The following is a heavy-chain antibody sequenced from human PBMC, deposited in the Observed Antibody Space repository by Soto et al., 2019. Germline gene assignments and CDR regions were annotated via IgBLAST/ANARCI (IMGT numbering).Heavy chain of an antibody. J-gene: IGHJ6*02. CDR1: GFTFSSYA. D-gene: IGHD6-19*01. CDR2: ISYDGSNK. V-gene: IGHV3-30-3*01. Sequence: GGSLRLSCAASGFTFSSYAMHWVRQAPGKGLEWVAVISYDGSNKYYADSVKGRFTISRDNSKNTLYLQMNSLRAEDTAVYYCARDAIAVAGTFWYYYYGMDVWGQGTTVTVSS. CDR3: ARDAIAVAGTFWYYYYGMDV.